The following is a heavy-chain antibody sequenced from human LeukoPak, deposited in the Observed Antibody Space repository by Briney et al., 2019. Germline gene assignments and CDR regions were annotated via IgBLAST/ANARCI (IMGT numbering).Heavy chain of an antibody. CDR1: GGSISSSTYY. CDR2: IYYSGRS. CDR3: ARAPRGDFLGGAFDY. V-gene: IGHV4-39*01. D-gene: IGHD4-17*01. Sequence: SETLSLTCSVSGGSISSSTYYWGWIRQPPGKGLEWIGSIYYSGRSYFNPSLKSRVTTSVDTSKNQFSLSLNSVTAADTALYYCARAPRGDFLGGAFDYWGQGTLVTVSS. J-gene: IGHJ4*02.